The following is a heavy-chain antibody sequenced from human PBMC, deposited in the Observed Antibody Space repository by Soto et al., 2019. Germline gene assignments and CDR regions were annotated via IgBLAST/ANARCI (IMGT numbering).Heavy chain of an antibody. CDR2: IYYSGST. D-gene: IGHD3-9*01. CDR3: ARDRPSVLDHYDILTGPDGFDP. CDR1: GGSISSGGYY. J-gene: IGHJ5*02. Sequence: PSETLSLTCTVSGGSISSGGYYRSWIRQHPGKGLEWIGYIYYSGSTYYNPSLKSRVTISVDTSKNQFSLKLSSVTAADTAVYYCARDRPSVLDHYDILTGPDGFDPWGQGTLVTVSS. V-gene: IGHV4-31*03.